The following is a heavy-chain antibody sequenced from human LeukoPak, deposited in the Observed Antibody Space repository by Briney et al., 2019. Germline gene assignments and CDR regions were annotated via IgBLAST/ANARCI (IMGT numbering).Heavy chain of an antibody. CDR1: DGSISSYY. Sequence: SETLSLTCTVSDGSISSYYWSWIRQPPGKGLERIGYIYYTGRTDYNPSLKSRVIILVDTSKNQSSLSLSSVTAADTAVYYCARAATGTYGGFDYWGQGTLVTVSS. V-gene: IGHV4-59*01. CDR3: ARAATGTYGGFDY. J-gene: IGHJ4*02. CDR2: IYYTGRT. D-gene: IGHD1-1*01.